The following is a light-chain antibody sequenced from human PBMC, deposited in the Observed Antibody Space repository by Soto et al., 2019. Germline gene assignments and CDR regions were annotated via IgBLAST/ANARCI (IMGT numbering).Light chain of an antibody. CDR2: DAS. Sequence: DIQMTQSPSSLSASVGDRVTITCQASQDISNYLNWYQQNPGNAPTLLIYDASNLETGVPSRFSGRGSGTFVTLALRSLQAQEIAKYYCQPYDNLQRFGQGNTLEIK. V-gene: IGKV1-33*01. CDR3: QPYDNLQR. CDR1: QDISNY. J-gene: IGKJ2*03.